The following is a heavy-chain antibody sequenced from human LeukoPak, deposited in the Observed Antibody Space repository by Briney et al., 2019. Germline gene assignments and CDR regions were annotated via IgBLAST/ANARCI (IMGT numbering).Heavy chain of an antibody. CDR1: GFTFSSYA. J-gene: IGHJ4*02. CDR2: ISYDGSNK. Sequence: PGGSLRLSCAASGFTFSSYAMHWVRQAPGKGLEWVAVISYDGSNKYYADPVKGRFTISRDNSKNTLYLQMNSLRAEDTAVYYCARDQKETYVDYWGQGTLVTVSS. D-gene: IGHD5-24*01. CDR3: ARDQKETYVDY. V-gene: IGHV3-30-3*01.